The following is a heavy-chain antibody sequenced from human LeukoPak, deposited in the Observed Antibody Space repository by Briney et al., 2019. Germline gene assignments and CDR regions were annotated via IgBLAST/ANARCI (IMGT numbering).Heavy chain of an antibody. CDR3: AKDVRRCNGACT. Sequence: GGSLRLSCAASGFTFNNYAMNWVRQAPGKGLEWVSVISGSGGTTYYADSVKGRFTISRDSSKNTLYLQMNGLRAEDTAIYYCAKDVRRCNGACTWGQGTLVTVSS. J-gene: IGHJ5*02. CDR1: GFTFNNYA. CDR2: ISGSGGTT. V-gene: IGHV3-23*01. D-gene: IGHD2-8*01.